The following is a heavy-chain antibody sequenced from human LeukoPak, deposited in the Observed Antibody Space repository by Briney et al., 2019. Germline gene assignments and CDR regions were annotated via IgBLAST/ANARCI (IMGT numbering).Heavy chain of an antibody. D-gene: IGHD4-17*01. V-gene: IGHV3-23*01. CDR1: GFTFSSYA. CDR2: ISGSGGST. CDR3: AKDYGPLSSY. J-gene: IGHJ4*02. Sequence: PGGSLRLSCAASGFTFSSYAMSWVRQAPEKGLEWVSTISGSGGSTYYTDSVRGRFTISRDNSKNTLYLQMNSLRAEDTAVYYCAKDYGPLSSYWGQGILVTVSS.